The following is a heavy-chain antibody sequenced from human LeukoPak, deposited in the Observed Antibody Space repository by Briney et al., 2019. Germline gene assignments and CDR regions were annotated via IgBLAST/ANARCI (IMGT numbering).Heavy chain of an antibody. V-gene: IGHV3-23*01. Sequence: GGSLRLSCAASGFTFDDYGMSWVRQAPGKGLEWVSGISNDGGRTYYADSVKGRLTISRDNSKNSLYLQMNSLRAEDTAIYYCAKGRIVGATSFDHWGQGSLVTVSS. D-gene: IGHD1-26*01. J-gene: IGHJ4*02. CDR2: ISNDGGRT. CDR1: GFTFDDYG. CDR3: AKGRIVGATSFDH.